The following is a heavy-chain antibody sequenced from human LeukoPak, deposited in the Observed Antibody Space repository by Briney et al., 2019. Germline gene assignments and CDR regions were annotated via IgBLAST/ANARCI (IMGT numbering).Heavy chain of an antibody. J-gene: IGHJ3*02. CDR3: ATDRYVYDAFDT. CDR2: FDPEDGET. CDR1: GYTLTELS. V-gene: IGHV1-24*01. Sequence: ASVKVSCKVSGYTLTELSMHWVRQAPGKGLEWMGGFDPEDGETIYAQKFQGRVTMTEDTSTDTAYMELSSLRSEDTAVYYCATDRYVYDAFDTWGQGTMVTVSS. D-gene: IGHD5-12*01.